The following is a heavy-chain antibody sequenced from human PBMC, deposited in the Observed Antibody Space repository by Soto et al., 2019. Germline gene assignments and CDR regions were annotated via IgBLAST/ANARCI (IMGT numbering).Heavy chain of an antibody. D-gene: IGHD3-10*01. Sequence: ASVKVSCKASGYTFTNYGITWVRQAPGQGLEWMGGIGAYNGDTHYTQRLQGRVTMTTDTSTNTAYMELRGLRSDDTAIYYCARVRQCFGYSSSYMDFWGKGTTVTVS. CDR2: IGAYNGDT. CDR3: ARVRQCFGYSSSYMDF. V-gene: IGHV1-18*01. CDR1: GYTFTNYG. J-gene: IGHJ6*03.